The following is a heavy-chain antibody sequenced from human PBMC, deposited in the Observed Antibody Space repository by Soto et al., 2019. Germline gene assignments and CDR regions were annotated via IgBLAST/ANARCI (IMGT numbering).Heavy chain of an antibody. V-gene: IGHV3-23*01. CDR2: ISGSGGST. CDR1: GFTFSSYA. CDR3: AKAHDSSGYYYAPHDY. Sequence: GGSLRLSCAASGFTFSSYAMSWVRQAPGKGLEWVSAISGSGGSTYYADSVKGRFTISRVNSKNTLYLQMNSLRAEDTAVYYCAKAHDSSGYYYAPHDYWGQGTLVTVSS. D-gene: IGHD3-22*01. J-gene: IGHJ4*02.